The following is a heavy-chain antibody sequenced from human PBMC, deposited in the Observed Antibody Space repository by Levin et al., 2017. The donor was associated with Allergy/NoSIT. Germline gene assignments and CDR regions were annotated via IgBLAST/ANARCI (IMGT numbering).Heavy chain of an antibody. Sequence: GSLRLSCAASNFNFNAYSLNWVRHVPGKGLEWISYISFSGATIYYADSVKGRFTISRDSSKNMIYLQMDRLRDEDTALYYCTRDSNTKGFGTFFKYWGQGTPVIVSS. V-gene: IGHV3-48*02. CDR3: TRDSNTKGFGTFFKY. J-gene: IGHJ1*01. D-gene: IGHD2-8*01. CDR2: ISFSGATI. CDR1: NFNFNAYS.